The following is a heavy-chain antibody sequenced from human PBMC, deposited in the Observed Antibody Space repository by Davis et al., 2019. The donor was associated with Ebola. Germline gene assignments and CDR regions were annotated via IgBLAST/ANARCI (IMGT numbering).Heavy chain of an antibody. Sequence: GESLKISCAASGFTFSSYAMSWVRQAPGKGLEWVSAISGSGGSTYYADSVKGRFTISRDNSKNTLYLQMNSLRAEDTAVYYCAKGAYYYDSSGSRDWGQGTLVTVSS. D-gene: IGHD3-22*01. CDR2: ISGSGGST. CDR1: GFTFSSYA. J-gene: IGHJ4*02. V-gene: IGHV3-23*01. CDR3: AKGAYYYDSSGSRD.